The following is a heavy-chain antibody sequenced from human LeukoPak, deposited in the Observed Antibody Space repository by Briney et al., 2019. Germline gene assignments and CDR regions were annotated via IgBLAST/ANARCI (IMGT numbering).Heavy chain of an antibody. J-gene: IGHJ5*02. D-gene: IGHD2-21*01. Sequence: ASVKVSCKASGYTFTSYYTHWVRQAPGQGLEWMGIINPSGGSTSYARKFQGRVTMTRDTSTSTVYMELSSLRSEDTAVYYCARALAYCGGDCIPLGFDPWGQGTLVTVSS. CDR1: GYTFTSYY. V-gene: IGHV1-46*03. CDR3: ARALAYCGGDCIPLGFDP. CDR2: INPSGGST.